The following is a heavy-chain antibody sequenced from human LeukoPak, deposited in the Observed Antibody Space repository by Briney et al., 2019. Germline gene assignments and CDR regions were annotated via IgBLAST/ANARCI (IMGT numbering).Heavy chain of an antibody. CDR3: ARDLHVGPNGFDF. Sequence: GESLRLSCGGSGFTFSTYRMSWVRQAPGKGLEWVSCISSNSVTIDYADSVKGRFTISRDNAQNSLFLQMNSLRDEDTAMYYCARDLHVGPNGFDFWGQGTLVSVSS. CDR1: GFTFSTYR. V-gene: IGHV3-48*02. CDR2: ISSNSVTI. D-gene: IGHD2-8*01. J-gene: IGHJ4*02.